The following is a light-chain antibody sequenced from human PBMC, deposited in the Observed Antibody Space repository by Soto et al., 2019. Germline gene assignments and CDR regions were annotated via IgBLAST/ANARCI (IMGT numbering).Light chain of an antibody. CDR3: QQYANWPKT. V-gene: IGKV3-15*01. Sequence: EIVMTQSPATVSVSPGDRSTLSCRASRTVHTNVAWYQHKPGQPPRLLIYGSSFRATGVPARFSGSGSGTEFTLTISSLQSEDSAVYFCQQYANWPKTFGQGTKVDI. J-gene: IGKJ1*01. CDR2: GSS. CDR1: RTVHTN.